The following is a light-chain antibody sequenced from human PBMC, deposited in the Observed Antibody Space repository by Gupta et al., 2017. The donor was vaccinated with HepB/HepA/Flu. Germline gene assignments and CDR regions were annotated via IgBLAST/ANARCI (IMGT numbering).Light chain of an antibody. V-gene: IGKV1-5*03. J-gene: IGKJ1*01. CDR3: QQENSYSWT. CDR1: QSISSW. CDR2: KAS. Sequence: DIQMTQSPSTLSASVGDRVTITCRASQSISSWLAWYQQKPGKAPKLLIYKASRVESGVPSRFSGSGSGTEFTLTISSRQPDDFATYYCQQENSYSWTFGQGTKVEIK.